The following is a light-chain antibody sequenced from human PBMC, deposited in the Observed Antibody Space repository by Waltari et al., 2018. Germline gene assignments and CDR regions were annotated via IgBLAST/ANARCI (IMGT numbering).Light chain of an antibody. V-gene: IGLV6-57*03. CDR3: QSFDSSHVV. J-gene: IGLJ2*01. Sequence: FMLTQPHSASESPGKTVTISCPRSSGHIATNYLPWYQQRPGSAPTKVIYEDNQRPSGVPDRFSGSIDSSSSSASLIISGLKAEDEADYYCQSFDSSHVVFGGGTKLTVL. CDR1: SGHIATNY. CDR2: EDN.